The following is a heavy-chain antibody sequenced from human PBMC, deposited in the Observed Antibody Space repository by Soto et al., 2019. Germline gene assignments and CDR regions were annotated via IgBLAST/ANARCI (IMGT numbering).Heavy chain of an antibody. CDR1: GGSISSGAYY. Sequence: QVHLQESGPGLVKPSQTLSLTCTVSGGSISSGAYYWSWIRHHPGKGLEWIGYIYYSGSTYYNPSLKSRITISVDTSKNQFSLKLSSVTAADTAVYYCAMYTVTTTYYFDYWGQGTLVTVSS. V-gene: IGHV4-31*03. CDR2: IYYSGST. J-gene: IGHJ4*02. CDR3: AMYTVTTTYYFDY. D-gene: IGHD4-17*01.